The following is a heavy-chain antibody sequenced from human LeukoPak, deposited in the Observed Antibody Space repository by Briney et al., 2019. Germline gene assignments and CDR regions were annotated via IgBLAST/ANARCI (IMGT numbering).Heavy chain of an antibody. J-gene: IGHJ4*02. Sequence: GGSLRFSCTAPGLTVRSTSMSWVRQAPGKGLEWVSVIYSGGDTYYADSVKGRFSIYRDNSKNTLYLQMSSRRAEDTAVYYCASRIAAAGIDYWGQGTLVTVSS. CDR2: IYSGGDT. V-gene: IGHV3-53*01. CDR3: ASRIAAAGIDY. CDR1: GLTVRSTS. D-gene: IGHD6-13*01.